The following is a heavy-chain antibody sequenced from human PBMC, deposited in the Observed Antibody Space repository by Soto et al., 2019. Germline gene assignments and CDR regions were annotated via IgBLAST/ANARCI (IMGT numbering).Heavy chain of an antibody. Sequence: ASVKVSCKASGYTFTTYAITWVRQAPGQGLEWMGWVSAYNGNTNYAQKFQGRVTITADESTSTAYMELSSLRSEDTAVYYCARAGQGVPAAPYYYYYGMDVWGQGTTVTVSS. CDR2: VSAYNGNT. J-gene: IGHJ6*02. CDR3: ARAGQGVPAAPYYYYYGMDV. D-gene: IGHD2-2*01. CDR1: GYTFTTYA. V-gene: IGHV1-18*01.